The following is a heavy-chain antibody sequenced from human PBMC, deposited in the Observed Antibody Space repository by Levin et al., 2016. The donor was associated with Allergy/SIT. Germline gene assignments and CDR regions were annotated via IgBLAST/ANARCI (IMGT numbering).Heavy chain of an antibody. CDR1: GYIFTNYY. CDR2: IDPGNSYT. V-gene: IGHV5-10-1*01. Sequence: GESLKISCSGSGYIFTNYYIVWVRQMPGKGLEWMGRIDPGNSYTYYSPSFQGRVSISVDKSINTAYLQWSSLKASDTAMFYCARLFAGSLDYWGQGTLVTVSS. J-gene: IGHJ4*02. CDR3: ARLFAGSLDY. D-gene: IGHD2-15*01.